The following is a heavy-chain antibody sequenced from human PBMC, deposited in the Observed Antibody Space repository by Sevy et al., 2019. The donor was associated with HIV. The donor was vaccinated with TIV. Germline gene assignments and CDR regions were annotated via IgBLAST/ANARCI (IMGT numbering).Heavy chain of an antibody. CDR2: INPKSDAP. D-gene: IGHD3-22*01. CDR1: GYTFTDYY. CDR3: ARALYLDSIGYHSAYAFDI. V-gene: IGHV1-2*02. Sequence: ASVKVSCKASGYTFTDYYIHWMRQAPGQGLEWMGWINPKSDAPLYAQKFQGRITMTRETSTSTAYMELSRLRSDDTAMYFCARALYLDSIGYHSAYAFDIWAQGTMVTVSS. J-gene: IGHJ3*02.